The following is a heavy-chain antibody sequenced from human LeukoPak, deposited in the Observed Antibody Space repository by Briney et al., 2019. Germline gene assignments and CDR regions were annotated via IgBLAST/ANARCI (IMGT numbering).Heavy chain of an antibody. J-gene: IGHJ3*02. CDR2: ISAYNGNT. CDR3: ARDTYYYDSSGYYRAFDI. CDR1: GYTFTSYG. Sequence: ASVKVSCKASGYTFTSYGISWVRQAPGQGLEWMGWISAYNGNTNYAQKLQGRVTMTTDTSTSTAYMELRSLRSDDTAVYYCARDTYYYDSSGYYRAFDIWGQGTMVTVSS. V-gene: IGHV1-18*01. D-gene: IGHD3-22*01.